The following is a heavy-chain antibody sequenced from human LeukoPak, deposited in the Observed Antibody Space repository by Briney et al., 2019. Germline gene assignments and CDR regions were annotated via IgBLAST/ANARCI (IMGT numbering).Heavy chain of an antibody. D-gene: IGHD3-9*01. CDR3: ARAGDHDILTFTRGECEY. V-gene: IGHV3-48*03. Sequence: GGSLRLSCAASRIIFLSYEMNWVRQAPGKGLEWLSYISSSGSTIYYADSVKGRFTISRDNAKNSLYLQMNSLRAEDTAVYYCARAGDHDILTFTRGECEYCGPGNLVTVSS. CDR2: ISSSGSTI. CDR1: RIIFLSYE. J-gene: IGHJ4*02.